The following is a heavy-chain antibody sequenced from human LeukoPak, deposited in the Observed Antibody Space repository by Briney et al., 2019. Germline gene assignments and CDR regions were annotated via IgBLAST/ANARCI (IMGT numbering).Heavy chain of an antibody. CDR1: GYTFSGYY. J-gene: IGHJ4*02. Sequence: GASVKVSCKASGYTFSGYYIHWVRQAPGQGLEWMGYSSPNSGGANSAQKFRGRVTMTRDTSISTAYMELTRLGSDDTAVYYCVREGDGLLSKDFDYWGQGTLVTVSS. V-gene: IGHV1-2*02. CDR3: VREGDGLLSKDFDY. D-gene: IGHD2-15*01. CDR2: SSPNSGGA.